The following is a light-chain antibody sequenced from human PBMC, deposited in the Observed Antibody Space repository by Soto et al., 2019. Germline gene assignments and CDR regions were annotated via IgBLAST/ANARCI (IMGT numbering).Light chain of an antibody. CDR1: QSVLYSSNNQNY. V-gene: IGKV4-1*01. J-gene: IGKJ1*01. Sequence: DIVMTQSPDSLAVSLGERATINCKSSQSVLYSSNNQNYLAWYQQKPGQPPKLLIYWASIRESGVPDRFSGSGSGTDFTRTSSSLQAEDVAVYYCQQHHSTPLTFGQGTKVEIK. CDR2: WAS. CDR3: QQHHSTPLT.